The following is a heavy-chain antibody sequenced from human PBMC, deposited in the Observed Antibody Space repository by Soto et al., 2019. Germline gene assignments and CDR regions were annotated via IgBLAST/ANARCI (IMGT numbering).Heavy chain of an antibody. CDR2: ISAYNGNT. J-gene: IGHJ6*02. Sequence: ASVKVSCKASGYTFTSYAISWVRQAPGQGLEWMGWISAYNGNTNYAQKLQGRVTMTTDTSTSTAYMELRGLRSDDTAVYYCARDRGGWIELWFFLCYGMDVWGQGTMVTVSS. V-gene: IGHV1-18*01. CDR1: GYTFTSYA. D-gene: IGHD5-18*01. CDR3: ARDRGGWIELWFFLCYGMDV.